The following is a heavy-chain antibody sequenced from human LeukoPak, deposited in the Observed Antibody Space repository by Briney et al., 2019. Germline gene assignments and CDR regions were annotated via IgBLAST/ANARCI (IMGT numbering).Heavy chain of an antibody. V-gene: IGHV5-51*01. CDR3: ARLFDSSGYYVDY. D-gene: IGHD3-22*01. CDR2: IYPGDSDT. Sequence: KFGESLKISCKGSGYTFTTYWIGWVRQMPGKGLEWMGIIYPGDSDTRYSPSFQGQVTISADKSISTAYLQWGSLEASDTAMYFRARLFDSSGYYVDYWGQGTLVTVSS. CDR1: GYTFTTYW. J-gene: IGHJ4*02.